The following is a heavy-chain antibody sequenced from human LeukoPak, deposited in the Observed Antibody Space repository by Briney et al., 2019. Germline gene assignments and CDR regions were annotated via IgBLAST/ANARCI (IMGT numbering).Heavy chain of an antibody. J-gene: IGHJ1*01. D-gene: IGHD6-13*01. V-gene: IGHV3-23*01. CDR1: GFTFSSYA. CDR2: ISGSGGST. CDR3: ANDGVPGPSSSWTAEYFQH. Sequence: PGGSLRLSCAASGFTFSSYAMSWVRQAPGKGLEWVSAISGSGGSTYYADSVKGRFTISRDNSKNTLYLQMNSLRAEDTAVYYCANDGVPGPSSSWTAEYFQHWGQGTLVTVSS.